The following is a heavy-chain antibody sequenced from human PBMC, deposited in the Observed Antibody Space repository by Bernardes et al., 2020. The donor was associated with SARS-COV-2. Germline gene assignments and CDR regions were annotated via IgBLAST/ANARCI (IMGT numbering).Heavy chain of an antibody. D-gene: IGHD3-16*01. CDR1: GFTFSSYA. V-gene: IGHV3-30-3*01. Sequence: GGSLRLSCAASGFTFSSYAMHWVRQAPGKGLEWVAVISYDGSNKYYADSVKGRFTISRDNSKNTLYLQMNSLRAEDTAVYYCARASRGGYYYGMDVWGQGTTVTVSS. J-gene: IGHJ6*02. CDR2: ISYDGSNK. CDR3: ARASRGGYYYGMDV.